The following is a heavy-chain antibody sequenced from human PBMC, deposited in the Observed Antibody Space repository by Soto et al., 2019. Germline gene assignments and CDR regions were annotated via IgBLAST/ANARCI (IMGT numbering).Heavy chain of an antibody. J-gene: IGHJ4*02. Sequence: QVQLQESGPGLVKPSGTLSLTCAVSGGSISSSNWWSWVRQPPGKGLEWIGEIYHSGSTNYNPSLERRVTISVDKSKTQFSLKLSSVTAADTAVYYCARFPVGPIAAAGNSDYWGQGTLVTVSS. CDR1: GGSISSSNW. CDR3: ARFPVGPIAAAGNSDY. V-gene: IGHV4-4*02. CDR2: IYHSGST. D-gene: IGHD6-13*01.